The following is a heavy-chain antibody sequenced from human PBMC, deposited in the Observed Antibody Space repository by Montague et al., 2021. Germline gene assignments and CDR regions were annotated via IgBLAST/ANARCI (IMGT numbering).Heavy chain of an antibody. D-gene: IGHD3-10*01. J-gene: IGHJ3*02. Sequence: SLRLSCAAFDFTSSSSTINWVRQAPGKGLEWVSYISGKSSYIYYAASVKGRFTISRDNAKNSLFLQMNSLRAEDTAVYYCARENRGSGRAFDIWGQGTMVTVSS. CDR2: ISGKSSYI. CDR3: ARENRGSGRAFDI. V-gene: IGHV3-21*01. CDR1: DFTSSSST.